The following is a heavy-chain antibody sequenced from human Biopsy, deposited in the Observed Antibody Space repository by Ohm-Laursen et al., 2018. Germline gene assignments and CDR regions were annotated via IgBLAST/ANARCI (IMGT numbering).Heavy chain of an antibody. D-gene: IGHD3-3*01. CDR3: ARDLLEWSLPS. J-gene: IGHJ4*02. V-gene: IGHV1-2*02. CDR1: GDAFLGYY. Sequence: ASVKVSCKTSGDAFLGYYLHWVRQAPGHGLEWMGSIYPNSGDTDFAQKFQGRVSMTRDTSVSTAYLELSSLRSDDTAIYYCARDLLEWSLPSWGQGTLVTVSS. CDR2: IYPNSGDT.